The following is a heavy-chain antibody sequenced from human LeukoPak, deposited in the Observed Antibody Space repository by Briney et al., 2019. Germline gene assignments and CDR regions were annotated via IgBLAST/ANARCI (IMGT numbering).Heavy chain of an antibody. D-gene: IGHD2-15*01. Sequence: GESLKIPCKGSGYSFTSYWIGWVRQMPGKGLEWMGIIYPGDSDTRYSPSFQGQVTISADKSISTAYLQWSSLKASDTAMYYCARGYCSGGSCYPHGMDVWGQGTTVTVSS. V-gene: IGHV5-51*01. CDR1: GYSFTSYW. CDR3: ARGYCSGGSCYPHGMDV. J-gene: IGHJ6*02. CDR2: IYPGDSDT.